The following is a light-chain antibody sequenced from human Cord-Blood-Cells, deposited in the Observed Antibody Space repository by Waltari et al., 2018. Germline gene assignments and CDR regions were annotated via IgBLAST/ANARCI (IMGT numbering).Light chain of an antibody. J-gene: IGKJ2*01. CDR2: AAS. CDR3: QQSYSTPPT. CDR1: QSISSY. V-gene: IGKV1-39*01. Sequence: DIQMTQSPSSVSASVGARVTITFRESQSISSYLNWYQQKPGKAPTLQIYAASSYQSGSPSRFSGNGSDADVYLTSSNLQPEDFATFYSQQSYSTPPTFDQGPKLAIK.